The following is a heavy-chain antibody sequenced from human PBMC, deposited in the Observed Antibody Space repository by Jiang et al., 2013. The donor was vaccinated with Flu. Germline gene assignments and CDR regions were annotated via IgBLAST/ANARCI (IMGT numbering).Heavy chain of an antibody. CDR3: ARIKDGYNYGAGEFHAFDI. D-gene: IGHD5-24*01. CDR2: IDWDDDK. V-gene: IGHV2-70*11. Sequence: KPTQTLTLTCTFSGFSLSTSGMCVSWIRQPPGKALEWLARIDWDDDKYYSTSLKTRLTISKDTSKNQVVLTMTNMDPVDTATYYCARIKDGYNYGAGEFHAFDIWGQGTMVTVSS. J-gene: IGHJ3*02. CDR1: GFSLSTSGMC.